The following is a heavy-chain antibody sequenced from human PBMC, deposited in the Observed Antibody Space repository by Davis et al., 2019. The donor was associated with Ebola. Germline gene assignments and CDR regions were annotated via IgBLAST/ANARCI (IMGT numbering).Heavy chain of an antibody. Sequence: AASVQVSCKASGGTLSRDGISWVRQAPGQGLEWMGRIIPIVGIANYAPKFQGRVTITADKSTSTANMEVNSLRSEDTAVYYCARGGTWNLDYGMDVWGQGTTVTVSS. CDR1: GGTLSRDG. J-gene: IGHJ6*02. CDR3: ARGGTWNLDYGMDV. V-gene: IGHV1-69*04. CDR2: IIPIVGIA. D-gene: IGHD1-1*01.